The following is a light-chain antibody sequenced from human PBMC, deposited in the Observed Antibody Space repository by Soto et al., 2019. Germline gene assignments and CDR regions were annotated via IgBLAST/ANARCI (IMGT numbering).Light chain of an antibody. Sequence: QSALTQPRSVSGSPGQSVTISCTGTSSDVGGYNFVSWYQQYPGKAPKLIIYEVTNRPSGVSNRFSGSKSGNTASLTISGLQAEDEADYYCSSYTITSTPIFGGGTKLTVL. J-gene: IGLJ2*01. CDR3: SSYTITSTPI. V-gene: IGLV2-14*01. CDR1: SSDVGGYNF. CDR2: EVT.